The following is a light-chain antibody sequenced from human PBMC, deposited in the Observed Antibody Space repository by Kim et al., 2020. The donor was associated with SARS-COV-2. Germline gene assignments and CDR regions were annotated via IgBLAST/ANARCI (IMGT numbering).Light chain of an antibody. Sequence: QAGLIQPPSVSKGLRQTATLTCTGNSNIVGNQGAAWLQQHQGHPPKLLSYRNNNRPSGISERFSASRSGNTASLTITGLQPEDEADYYCSALDSSLSAWVFGGGTQLTVL. J-gene: IGLJ3*02. CDR3: SALDSSLSAWV. CDR1: SNIVGNQG. CDR2: RNN. V-gene: IGLV10-54*02.